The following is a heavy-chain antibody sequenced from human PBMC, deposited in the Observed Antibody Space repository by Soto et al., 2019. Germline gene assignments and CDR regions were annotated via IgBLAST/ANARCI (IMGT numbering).Heavy chain of an antibody. D-gene: IGHD5-18*01. CDR2: IYYSGST. V-gene: IGHV4-59*01. J-gene: IGHJ5*02. CDR3: ARAAAMAPNNWFDP. CDR1: GGSISSYY. Sequence: QVQLQESGPGLVKPSETLSLTCTVSGGSISSYYWSWIRQPPGKGLEWIGDIYYSGSTNYNPSLKSRVTISVDTSKNPFSLKLSSVTAADTAVYYCARAAAMAPNNWFDPWGQGTLVTVSS.